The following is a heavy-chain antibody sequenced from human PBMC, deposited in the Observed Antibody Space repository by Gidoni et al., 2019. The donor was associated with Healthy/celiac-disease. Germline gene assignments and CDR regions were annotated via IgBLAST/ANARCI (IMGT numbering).Heavy chain of an antibody. Sequence: GLEWVAVIWYDGSNKYYADSVKGRFTISRDNSKNTLYLQMNSLRAEDTAVYYCARDRRRYYDFWSGYYGGGMDVWGQGTTVTVSS. J-gene: IGHJ6*02. D-gene: IGHD3-3*01. V-gene: IGHV3-33*01. CDR3: ARDRRRYYDFWSGYYGGGMDV. CDR2: IWYDGSNK.